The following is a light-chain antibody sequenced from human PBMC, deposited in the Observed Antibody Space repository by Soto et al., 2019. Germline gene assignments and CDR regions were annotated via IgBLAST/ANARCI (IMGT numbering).Light chain of an antibody. V-gene: IGKV1-9*01. CDR2: AAS. CDR1: QGISSY. Sequence: IQLTQSPSSLSASVGDRVTITCRASQGISSYLAWYQQKPGKAPKLLIYAASTLQSGVPSRFSGIGSGTDFTLTISSLQPEDFATYYCQQLNSYPPGTFGPGTKVDIK. J-gene: IGKJ3*01. CDR3: QQLNSYPPGT.